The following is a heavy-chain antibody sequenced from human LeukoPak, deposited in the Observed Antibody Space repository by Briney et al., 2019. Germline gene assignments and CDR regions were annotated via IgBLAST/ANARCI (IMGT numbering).Heavy chain of an antibody. Sequence: GASVKVSCKASGCTFTSYDINWVRQATGQGLEGMGGMNPNSGNTGYAQKFQSRVTMTRNTTISTAYMELSSLRSEDTAVYYSASFYYGSGSYYNDYWGQGTLVTVSS. J-gene: IGHJ4*02. D-gene: IGHD3-10*01. V-gene: IGHV1-8*01. CDR3: ASFYYGSGSYYNDY. CDR2: MNPNSGNT. CDR1: GCTFTSYD.